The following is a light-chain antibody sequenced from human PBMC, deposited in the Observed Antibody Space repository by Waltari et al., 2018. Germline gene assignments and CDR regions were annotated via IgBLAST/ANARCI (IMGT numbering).Light chain of an antibody. J-gene: IGKJ5*01. CDR1: QTVSTF. CDR3: QQRKDWPPIT. V-gene: IGKV3-11*01. CDR2: EAS. Sequence: EIVLTQSPATLSLSPGERATLSCRASQTVSTFLAWYQQTPGQAPRLLIYEASSRAAGIPARFSGSGSGTEFTLTISSREPEDSAVYYCQQRKDWPPITFGQGTRLEIK.